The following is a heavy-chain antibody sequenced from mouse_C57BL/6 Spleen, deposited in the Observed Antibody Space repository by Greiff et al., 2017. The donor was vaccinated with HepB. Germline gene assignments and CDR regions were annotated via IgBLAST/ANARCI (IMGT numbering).Heavy chain of an antibody. CDR3: ASSYGNYWYLDV. Sequence: EVKLQESGPGLVKPSQSLSLTCSVTGYSITSGYYWNWIRQFPGNKLEWMGYISYDGSNNYNPSLKNRISITRDTSKNQFFLKLNSVTTEDTATDYCASSYGNYWYLDVWGTGTTVTVSS. V-gene: IGHV3-6*01. CDR2: ISYDGSN. J-gene: IGHJ1*03. CDR1: GYSITSGYY. D-gene: IGHD2-10*02.